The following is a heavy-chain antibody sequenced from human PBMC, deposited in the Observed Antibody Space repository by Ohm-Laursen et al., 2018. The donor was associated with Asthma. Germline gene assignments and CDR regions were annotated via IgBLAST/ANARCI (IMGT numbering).Heavy chain of an antibody. CDR3: ARIGPEWELPGREYSLHH. Sequence: SLRLSCTASGYTFSRYSMHWVRQIPGKGLEWVASISTASSFIYYADSVRGRFTTSRDSARNSVYLQMNSLRAEDTALYYCARIGPEWELPGREYSLHHWGEGTLVTVSS. V-gene: IGHV3-21*01. CDR1: GYTFSRYS. J-gene: IGHJ1*01. CDR2: ISTASSFI. D-gene: IGHD1-26*01.